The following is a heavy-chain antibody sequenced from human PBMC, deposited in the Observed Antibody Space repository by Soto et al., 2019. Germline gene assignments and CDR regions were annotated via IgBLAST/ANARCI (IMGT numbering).Heavy chain of an antibody. D-gene: IGHD2-2*01. CDR2: IRSSGNPI. CDR1: GFTFSSSS. Sequence: GGSLRLSCAASGFTFSSSSINWVRQAPGKGLEWVSYIRSSGNPIYYADSVKGRFTISRDNAKNSLFLQMNSLRAEDTAVYYCVRDPHALDYWGQGTRVTVSS. J-gene: IGHJ4*02. V-gene: IGHV3-48*01. CDR3: VRDPHALDY.